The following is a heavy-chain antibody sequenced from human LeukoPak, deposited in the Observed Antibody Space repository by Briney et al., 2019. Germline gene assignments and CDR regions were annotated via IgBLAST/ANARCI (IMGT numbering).Heavy chain of an antibody. Sequence: QSGRSLRLSCAASRFTFSNYAMHWVRQAPGKGLEWVAVISYHGSNKYYADSVKGRFTISRDNSKNTLFLQMNSLRAEDTAVYYCARRAGAYSHPYDYWGQGTLVTVSS. CDR2: ISYHGSNK. CDR3: ARRAGAYSHPYDY. J-gene: IGHJ4*02. D-gene: IGHD4/OR15-4a*01. CDR1: RFTFSNYA. V-gene: IGHV3-30*04.